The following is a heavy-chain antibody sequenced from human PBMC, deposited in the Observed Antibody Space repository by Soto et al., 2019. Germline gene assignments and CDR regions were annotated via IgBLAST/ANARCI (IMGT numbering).Heavy chain of an antibody. J-gene: IGHJ6*02. CDR2: ISYDGSNK. V-gene: IGHV3-30*18. CDR3: AKSPHTIFGVVKAGGKDV. D-gene: IGHD3-3*01. Sequence: QVQLVESGGGVVQPGRSLRLSCAASEFTFSSYGMHWVRQAPGKGLEWVAVISYDGSNKYYADSVKGRFTISRDNSKNSLYMQMNSLRAEDTAVYYCAKSPHTIFGVVKAGGKDVWGQGTTVTVSS. CDR1: EFTFSSYG.